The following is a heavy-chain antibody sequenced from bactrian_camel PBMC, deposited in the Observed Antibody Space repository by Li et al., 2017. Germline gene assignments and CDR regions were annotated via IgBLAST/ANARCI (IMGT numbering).Heavy chain of an antibody. J-gene: IGHJ4*01. CDR1: GDTIDRYC. CDR2: IDKDDSAT. D-gene: IGHD1*01. Sequence: HVQLVESGGGSVQTGGSLRLSCVASGDTIDRYCMAWFRQGPGKERVPVASIDKDDSATYTDSVKDRFTISRDNAKNTLNLQMNNLKPEDTAMYHCAAGTTWSGAGCVEAGDYKYWGQGTQVTVS. CDR3: AAGTTWSGAGCVEAGDYKY. V-gene: IGHV3S6*01.